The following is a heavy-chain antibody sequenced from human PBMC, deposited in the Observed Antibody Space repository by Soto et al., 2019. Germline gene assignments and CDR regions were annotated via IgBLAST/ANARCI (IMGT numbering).Heavy chain of an antibody. D-gene: IGHD5-12*01. CDR3: ARTDSGYDL. V-gene: IGHV3-48*01. J-gene: IGHJ4*02. CDR2: ISSSSSTI. CDR1: GFTFSTYS. Sequence: EVQLVESGGGLVQPGGSRRLSCAASGFTFSTYSMNWVRQAPGKGLEWVSYISSSSSTIYYADSVKGRFTISRDNAKNSLYLQMNSLRAEDTAVYYCARTDSGYDLWGQGTLVTVSS.